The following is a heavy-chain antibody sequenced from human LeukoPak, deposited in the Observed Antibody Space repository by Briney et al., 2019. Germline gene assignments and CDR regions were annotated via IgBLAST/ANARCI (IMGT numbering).Heavy chain of an antibody. J-gene: IGHJ6*03. CDR2: INPNDGAT. D-gene: IGHD3-16*01. CDR3: AREQGGGVIGSWGGLFASYYTYYYMDV. Sequence: ASVKVSCKASGYTFTMYYIHWVRQAPGQGLEWMGMINPNDGATTYAQRLQGRVTMTRDMSTTTVYMDLRSLRSEDTAVYFCAREQGGGVIGSWGGLFASYYTYYYMDVWGRGTTVAVSS. CDR1: GYTFTMYY. V-gene: IGHV1-46*04.